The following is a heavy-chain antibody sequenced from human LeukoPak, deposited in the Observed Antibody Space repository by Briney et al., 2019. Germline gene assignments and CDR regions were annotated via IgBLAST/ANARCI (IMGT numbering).Heavy chain of an antibody. Sequence: GGSLTLSCAASGFTFSSYAMHWVRQAPGKGLEYVSAISSNGGSTYYANSVKGRFTISRDNSKNTLYLQMGSLRAEDMAVYYCARDVGPFDYWGQGTLVTVSS. J-gene: IGHJ4*02. D-gene: IGHD1-26*01. V-gene: IGHV3-64*01. CDR1: GFTFSSYA. CDR3: ARDVGPFDY. CDR2: ISSNGGST.